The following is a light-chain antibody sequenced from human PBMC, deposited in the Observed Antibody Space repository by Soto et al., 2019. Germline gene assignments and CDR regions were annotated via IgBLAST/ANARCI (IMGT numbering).Light chain of an antibody. CDR1: QSVTSRY. J-gene: IGKJ1*01. V-gene: IGKV3-15*01. CDR2: GAS. CDR3: QQYNNWHRT. Sequence: VFTPSPCTLSLSPGPRATLSGRALQSVTSRYLAWYQQKPGQAPSLLIYGASTRATGTPARFSGSGSGTEFTLTISSLQSEDFAVYYCQQYNNWHRTFGQGTKVDIK.